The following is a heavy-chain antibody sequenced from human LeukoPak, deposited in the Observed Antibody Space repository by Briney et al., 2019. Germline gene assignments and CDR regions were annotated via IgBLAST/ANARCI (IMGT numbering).Heavy chain of an antibody. CDR1: GFTFSSYG. V-gene: IGHV3-30*18. J-gene: IGHJ4*02. CDR2: ISYDGSNK. Sequence: GGSLRLSCAASGFTFSSYGMDWVRQAPGKGLEWVAVISYDGSNKYYADSVKGRFTISRDNSKNTMYLQMNSLRAEDTAVYYCAKAPVPPCRGAFCYPFDYWGQGTLVTVSS. CDR3: AKAPVPPCRGAFCYPFDY. D-gene: IGHD2-15*01.